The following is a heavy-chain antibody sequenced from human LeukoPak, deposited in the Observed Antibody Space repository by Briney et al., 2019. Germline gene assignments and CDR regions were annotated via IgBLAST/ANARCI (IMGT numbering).Heavy chain of an antibody. Sequence: SQTLSLTCTVSGGSISSGDYYWGWIRQPPGKGLEWIGYIYYSGSTYYNPSLKSRVTISVDTSKNQFSLKLSSVTAADTAVYYCARGGVEMSFFDYWGQGTLVTVSS. D-gene: IGHD5-24*01. CDR1: GGSISSGDYY. CDR2: IYYSGST. J-gene: IGHJ4*02. V-gene: IGHV4-30-4*08. CDR3: ARGGVEMSFFDY.